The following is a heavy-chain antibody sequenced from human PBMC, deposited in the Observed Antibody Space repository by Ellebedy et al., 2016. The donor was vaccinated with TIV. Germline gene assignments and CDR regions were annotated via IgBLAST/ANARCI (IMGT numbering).Heavy chain of an antibody. J-gene: IGHJ4*02. CDR2: ISWDGGST. CDR3: AKDMGMATINPVLDY. D-gene: IGHD5-24*01. V-gene: IGHV3-43*01. CDR1: GFTFDDYT. Sequence: GESLKISCAASGFTFDDYTIHWVHQAPGKGLEWVSLISWDGGSTYYADSVKGRFTISRDNSKNSLYLQMNSLRTEDTALYYCAKDMGMATINPVLDYWGQGTLVTVSS.